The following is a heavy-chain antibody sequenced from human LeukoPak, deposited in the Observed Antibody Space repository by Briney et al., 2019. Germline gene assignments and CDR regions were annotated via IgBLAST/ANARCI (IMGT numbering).Heavy chain of an antibody. CDR1: GYSFTSYW. D-gene: IGHD3-10*01. CDR2: IYPGDSDT. Sequence: GESLKISCKGSGYSFTSYWIGWVRQMPGKGLEWMGIIYPGDSDTRYSPSFQGQVTISADKSISTAYLQWSSLKASDTAMYYRARLGYYGSGSYGVYYFDYWGQGTLVTVSS. V-gene: IGHV5-51*01. CDR3: ARLGYYGSGSYGVYYFDY. J-gene: IGHJ4*02.